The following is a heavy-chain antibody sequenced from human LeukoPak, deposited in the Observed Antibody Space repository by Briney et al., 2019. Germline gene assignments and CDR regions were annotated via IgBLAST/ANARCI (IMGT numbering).Heavy chain of an antibody. CDR3: SRDPGGECSNTGCYAKY. CDR2: IYSGGST. D-gene: IGHD2-2*01. CDR1: GFTVSSNY. J-gene: IGHJ4*02. Sequence: PGGSLRLSCAASGFTVSSNYMSWVRQAPGKGLEWVSLIYSGGSTYYADSVKGRFTISRDNSKNTLYLQMNTLRAEDTAVFYCSRDPGGECSNTGCYAKYWGQGTLVTVSS. V-gene: IGHV3-53*01.